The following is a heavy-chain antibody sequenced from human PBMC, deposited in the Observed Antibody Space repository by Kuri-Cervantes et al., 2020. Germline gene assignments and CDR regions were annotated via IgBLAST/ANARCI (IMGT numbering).Heavy chain of an antibody. CDR2: VSWNSGYI. Sequence: GESLKISCAASGFKFDDYGMRWVRQVPGKGLEWVAGVSWNSGYIDYADSVKGRFTISRDNAKNSLYLQMNSLRAEDTAVYYCARDSYDSSGTEDYWGQGTLVTVSS. CDR3: ARDSYDSSGTEDY. CDR1: GFKFDDYG. J-gene: IGHJ4*02. V-gene: IGHV3-20*04. D-gene: IGHD3-22*01.